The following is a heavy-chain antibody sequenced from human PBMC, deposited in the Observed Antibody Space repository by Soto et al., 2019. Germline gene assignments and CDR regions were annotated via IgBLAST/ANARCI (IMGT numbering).Heavy chain of an antibody. Sequence: QVQLQQWGAGLLKPSETLSLTCAVYGKSLSGYYWSWIRQPPGKALEGIGEINHSGNTNYNPSLKSRVTISVDTSKNQLFLNLSSVTAADTAMYYCARHHVRGRTIAGAAEFWGQGTLVTVSS. CDR2: INHSGNT. CDR3: ARHHVRGRTIAGAAEF. D-gene: IGHD1-26*01. J-gene: IGHJ4*02. CDR1: GKSLSGYY. V-gene: IGHV4-34*01.